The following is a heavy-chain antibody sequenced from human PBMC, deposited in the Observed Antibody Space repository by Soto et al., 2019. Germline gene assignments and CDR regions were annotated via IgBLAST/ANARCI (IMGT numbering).Heavy chain of an antibody. Sequence: ASVKVSCKASGYTFTSYYMHWVRQAPGQGLEWMGIINPSGGSTSYAQKFQGRVTMTRDTSISTADMELSRLRSDDTAVYYCARERSTGDISQDGVDIWGQGTMVTVSS. CDR2: INPSGGST. CDR3: ARERSTGDISQDGVDI. D-gene: IGHD7-27*01. V-gene: IGHV1-46*01. CDR1: GYTFTSYY. J-gene: IGHJ3*02.